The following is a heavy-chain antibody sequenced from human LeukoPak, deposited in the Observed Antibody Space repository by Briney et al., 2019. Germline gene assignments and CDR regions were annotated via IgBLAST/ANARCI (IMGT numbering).Heavy chain of an antibody. CDR2: ISSSSSYI. CDR3: AKDRARYSSSWYYFDY. D-gene: IGHD6-13*01. V-gene: IGHV3-21*01. J-gene: IGHJ4*02. Sequence: GGSLRLSCAASGFTFSNYAMAWVRQAPGKGLEWVSSISSSSSYIYYADSVKGRFTISRDNSKSTLYLQMNSLRAEDTAVYYCAKDRARYSSSWYYFDYWGQGTLVTVSS. CDR1: GFTFSNYA.